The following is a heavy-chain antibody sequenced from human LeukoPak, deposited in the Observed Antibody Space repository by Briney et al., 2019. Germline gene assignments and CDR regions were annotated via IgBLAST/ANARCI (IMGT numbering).Heavy chain of an antibody. J-gene: IGHJ5*02. CDR1: GYTFTSYG. D-gene: IGHD6-13*01. CDR2: ISAYNGNT. V-gene: IGHV1-18*01. CDR3: AREQQLVGSRWFDP. Sequence: GASVKVSCKASGYTFTSYGISGVRQAPGQGLDWMGWISAYNGNTNYAQKLQGRVTMTTDKSTSTAYMELRSLRSDDTAVYYCAREQQLVGSRWFDPWGQGTLVTVSS.